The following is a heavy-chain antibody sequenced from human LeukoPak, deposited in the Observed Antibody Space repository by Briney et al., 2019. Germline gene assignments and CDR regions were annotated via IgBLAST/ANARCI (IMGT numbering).Heavy chain of an antibody. CDR1: GFTFSSYW. J-gene: IGHJ5*02. V-gene: IGHV3-7*01. CDR2: IKQDGSEK. CDR3: ARYTCGGDCYDGWFDL. Sequence: GGSLRLSCAASGFTFSSYWMSWVRQAPGKGLEWVANIKQDGSEKYYVDSVKGRFTISRDNAKNSLYLQMNSLRAEDTAVYYCARYTCGGDCYDGWFDLWGQGTLVTVSS. D-gene: IGHD2-21*01.